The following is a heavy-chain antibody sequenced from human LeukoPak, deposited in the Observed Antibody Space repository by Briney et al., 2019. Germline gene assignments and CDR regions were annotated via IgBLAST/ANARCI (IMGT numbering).Heavy chain of an antibody. Sequence: GASVKVSCKASGYTFTNYGINWVRQAPGQGLEWMGWISAYNGNTNYAQKLQGRVTMITDTSTSTAYMELRSLRSDDTAVYYCARSGCGDYSSSYLDYWGQGTLVTVSS. V-gene: IGHV1-18*01. CDR3: ARSGCGDYSSSYLDY. CDR1: GYTFTNYG. D-gene: IGHD6-6*01. J-gene: IGHJ4*02. CDR2: ISAYNGNT.